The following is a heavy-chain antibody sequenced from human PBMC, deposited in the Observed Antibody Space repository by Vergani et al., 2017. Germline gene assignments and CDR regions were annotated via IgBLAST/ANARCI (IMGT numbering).Heavy chain of an antibody. J-gene: IGHJ6*02. Sequence: QVQLQESGPGLVRPSQTLSLTCTVSGGSISSGSYYWSWFRQPAGKGLEWIGRFYTGGGTSYNPSLKSRVTISVDTSKNQFSLQLSSVTAADTAVYYCAKGVYCSSTSCYEGRGYYYGMGVWGQGTTVTFSS. V-gene: IGHV4-61*02. D-gene: IGHD2-2*01. CDR1: GGSISSGSYY. CDR3: AKGVYCSSTSCYEGRGYYYGMGV. CDR2: FYTGGGT.